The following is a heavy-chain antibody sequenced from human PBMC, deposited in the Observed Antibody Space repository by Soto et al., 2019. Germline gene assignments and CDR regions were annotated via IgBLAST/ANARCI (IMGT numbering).Heavy chain of an antibody. D-gene: IGHD7-27*01. V-gene: IGHV4-31*03. CDR2: IYDSGRT. J-gene: IGHJ4*02. CDR1: GASIGSGSYY. Sequence: SETLSLTCTVSGASIGSGSYYWSWIRQYPGEGLVWIGHIYDSGRTYYNPSLESRVSISIDTSKNEFSLTLTSVTAADTAVYYCARLTTIITGAFDDWGLGTVITVSS. CDR3: ARLTTIITGAFDD.